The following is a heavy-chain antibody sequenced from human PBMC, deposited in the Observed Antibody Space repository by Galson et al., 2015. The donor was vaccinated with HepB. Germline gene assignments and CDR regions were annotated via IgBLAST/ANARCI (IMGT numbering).Heavy chain of an antibody. V-gene: IGHV3-13*01. J-gene: IGHJ6*03. CDR3: ARDAGSYYYYYMDD. CDR2: IGTAGDT. Sequence: SLRLSCAASGFTFSSYDMHWVRQATGKGLEWVSGIGTAGDTYYPGSVKGRFTISRENAKNSLYLQMNSLRAGDTAVYYCARDAGSYYYYYMDDWGKGTPVTVSS. CDR1: GFTFSSYD.